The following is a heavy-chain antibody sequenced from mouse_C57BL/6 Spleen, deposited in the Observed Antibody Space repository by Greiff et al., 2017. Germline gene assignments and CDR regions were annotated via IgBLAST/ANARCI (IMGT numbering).Heavy chain of an antibody. V-gene: IGHV1-82*01. CDR3: ASQASYAMDY. CDR1: GYAFSSSW. CDR2: IYPGDGDT. J-gene: IGHJ4*01. Sequence: VQLQQSGPELVKPGASVKISCKASGYAFSSSWMNWVKQRPGKGLEWIGRIYPGDGDTNYNGKFKDKATLTVDKSSSTAYMQLSSLTSEDSAVYYCASQASYAMDYWGQGTSVTVSS. D-gene: IGHD3-2*02.